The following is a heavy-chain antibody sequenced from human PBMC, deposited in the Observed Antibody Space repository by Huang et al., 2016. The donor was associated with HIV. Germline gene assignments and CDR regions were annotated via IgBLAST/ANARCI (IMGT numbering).Heavy chain of an antibody. Sequence: EVQLVQSGAEVKKPGESLKISCKASGYTFTNYWIVWMRQKSGKGLGWVGIIYPGDSETRYSPSFQGQVTISAVKSINTAYLQWSSLKASDTATYYCARIEVPAAYYYMDVWGKGTTVTVYS. D-gene: IGHD2-2*01. V-gene: IGHV5-51*03. CDR3: ARIEVPAAYYYMDV. J-gene: IGHJ6*03. CDR2: IYPGDSET. CDR1: GYTFTNYW.